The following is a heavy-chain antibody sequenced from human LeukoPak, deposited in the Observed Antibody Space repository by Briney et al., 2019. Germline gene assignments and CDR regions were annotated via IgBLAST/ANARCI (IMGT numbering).Heavy chain of an antibody. D-gene: IGHD1-26*01. CDR1: GFTFSSYS. J-gene: IGHJ3*02. CDR2: ISSSSSYI. V-gene: IGHV3-21*01. Sequence: GGSLRLSCAASGFTFSSYSMNWVRQAPGKGLEWVSSISSSSSYIYYADSVKGRFTISRDNARNSLYLQMNSLRAEDTAVYYCARDDHSGSYWAVRGYAFDIWGQGIMVTVSS. CDR3: ARDDHSGSYWAVRGYAFDI.